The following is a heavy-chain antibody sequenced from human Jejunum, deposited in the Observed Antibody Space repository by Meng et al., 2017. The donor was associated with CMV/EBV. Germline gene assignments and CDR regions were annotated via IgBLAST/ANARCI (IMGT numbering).Heavy chain of an antibody. D-gene: IGHD3-10*01. J-gene: IGHJ4*02. CDR2: MSSSGST. CDR3: ARDSSASFDY. Sequence: GQFQGSGPGLVNPSETLALPCSVSGGPITSYFWSWIRQPAGKGMEWIGRMSSSGSTYYNPSLKSRVTMSMDTAKNQFSLKLTSVTAADTAMYYCARDSSASFDYWGQGTLVTVSS. V-gene: IGHV4-4*07. CDR1: GGPITSYF.